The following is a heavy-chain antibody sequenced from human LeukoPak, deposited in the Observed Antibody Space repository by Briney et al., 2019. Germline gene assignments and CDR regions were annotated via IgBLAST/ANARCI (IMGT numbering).Heavy chain of an antibody. CDR2: IKQDGSER. Sequence: GGSLRLSCAASGFTFSYYWVNWVRQAPGEGLEWVAYIKQDGSERDYVDSVKGRFTISRDDAKNSLYLQMNSLRAEDTAVYYCARAENSGSGGLDPWGQGTLVTVSS. CDR3: ARAENSGSGGLDP. CDR1: GFTFSYYW. D-gene: IGHD2-15*01. J-gene: IGHJ5*02. V-gene: IGHV3-7*01.